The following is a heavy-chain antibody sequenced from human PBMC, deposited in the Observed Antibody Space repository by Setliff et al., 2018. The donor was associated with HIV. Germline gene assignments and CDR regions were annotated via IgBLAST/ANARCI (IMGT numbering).Heavy chain of an antibody. CDR1: GGSFSGYY. J-gene: IGHJ4*02. Sequence: SETLSLTCAVYGGSFSGYYWSWIRQFPGKGLEWIGEINHSGSTNYNPSLKSRVTILGDTSKNQFSLKLSSVTAADTAVYYCAAASSWDPLLDYWGQGTLVTVSS. CDR3: AAASSWDPLLDY. V-gene: IGHV4-34*01. D-gene: IGHD6-13*01. CDR2: INHSGST.